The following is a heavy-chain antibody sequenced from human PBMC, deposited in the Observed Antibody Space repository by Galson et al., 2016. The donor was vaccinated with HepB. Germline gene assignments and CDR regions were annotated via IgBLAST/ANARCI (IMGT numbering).Heavy chain of an antibody. CDR2: VGYNGDT. V-gene: IGHV4-61*08. D-gene: IGHD2-15*01. CDR1: GGSISSGGYS. CDR3: SREWSSFEF. J-gene: IGHJ4*02. Sequence: ETLSLTCAVSGGSISSGGYSWHWIRQPPGKGLEWVGFVGYNGDTRYNPSLRGRITISLDTPKNQFSLKLNSLTSADTAVYYCSREWSSFEFRGQGILVTVSS.